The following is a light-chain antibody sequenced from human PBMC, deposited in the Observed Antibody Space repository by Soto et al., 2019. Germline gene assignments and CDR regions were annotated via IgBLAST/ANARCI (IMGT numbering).Light chain of an antibody. CDR2: EVT. Sequence: QSALTQPASVSGSPGQSITISCTGTTNDIGAFNYVPWYQQHPGKAPKLILYEVTNRPSGVSNRFSGSKSGNTASLTISGLQAEDEADYYCSSYTSTSTRVFGGGTKLTVL. CDR1: TNDIGAFNY. V-gene: IGLV2-14*01. J-gene: IGLJ2*01. CDR3: SSYTSTSTRV.